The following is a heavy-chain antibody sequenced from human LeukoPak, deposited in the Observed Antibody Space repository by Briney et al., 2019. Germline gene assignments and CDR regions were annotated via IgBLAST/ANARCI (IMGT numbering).Heavy chain of an antibody. J-gene: IGHJ5*02. D-gene: IGHD2-15*01. CDR2: MNPNSGNT. V-gene: IGHV1-8*01. CDR1: GYTFTSYD. Sequence: GSVKVSCKASGYTFTSYDINWVRQATGQGLEWMGWMNPNSGNTGYAQKFQGRVTMTRNTSMSTAYMELSSLRSEDTAVYYCARWVPPCSGGSCYSGDWFDPWGQGTLVTVSS. CDR3: ARWVPPCSGGSCYSGDWFDP.